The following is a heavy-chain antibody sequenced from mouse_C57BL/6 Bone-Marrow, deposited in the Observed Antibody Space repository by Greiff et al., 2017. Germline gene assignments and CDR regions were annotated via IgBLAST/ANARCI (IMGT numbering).Heavy chain of an antibody. J-gene: IGHJ4*01. V-gene: IGHV1-55*01. Sequence: QVQLQQSGAELVKPGASVKMSCKASGYTFTSYWITWVTQRPGQGLEWLGDIYPGSGSTNYNEKFKSKATLTVYTSSSTAYMQLSSLTSEDSAVYYCAREDDYGYAMDYWGQGTSVTVSS. CDR2: IYPGSGST. CDR3: AREDDYGYAMDY. CDR1: GYTFTSYW. D-gene: IGHD2-4*01.